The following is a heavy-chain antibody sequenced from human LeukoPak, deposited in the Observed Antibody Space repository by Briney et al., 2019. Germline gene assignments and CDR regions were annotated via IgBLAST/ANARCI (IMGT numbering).Heavy chain of an antibody. J-gene: IGHJ6*02. CDR1: GYTFTSYA. Sequence: GASVKVSCKASGYTFTSYAINWVRQATGQGLEWMGWMNPNSGNTGYAQKFQGRVTITRNTSISTAYMELSSLRSEDTAVYYCARGPIVVVPAAMRGYYYYGMDVWGQGTTVTVSS. CDR2: MNPNSGNT. D-gene: IGHD2-2*01. V-gene: IGHV1-8*03. CDR3: ARGPIVVVPAAMRGYYYYGMDV.